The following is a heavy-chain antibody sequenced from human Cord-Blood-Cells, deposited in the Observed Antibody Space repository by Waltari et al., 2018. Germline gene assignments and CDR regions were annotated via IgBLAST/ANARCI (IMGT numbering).Heavy chain of an antibody. CDR2: ISSSSSYI. Sequence: EVQLVESGGGLVKPGGSLRLSCAASGFTFSSYSMNWVRQAPGKGLECVSSISSSSSYIYYADSVKGRFTISRDNAKNSLYLQMNSLRAEDTAVYYCARGKDIVVVPAAMGYWGQGTLVTVSS. CDR1: GFTFSSYS. D-gene: IGHD2-2*01. CDR3: ARGKDIVVVPAAMGY. V-gene: IGHV3-21*01. J-gene: IGHJ4*02.